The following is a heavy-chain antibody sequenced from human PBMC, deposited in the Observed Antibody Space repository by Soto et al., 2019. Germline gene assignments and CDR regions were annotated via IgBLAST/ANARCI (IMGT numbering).Heavy chain of an antibody. Sequence: SETLSLTCTVSGGSISSYYWSWIRQPPGKGLEWIGYIYYSGSTNYNPSLKSRVTISVDTSKNQFSLKLSSVTAADTAVYYCAIGSVYFWSGYSHTNYYYYYMDVWGKGTTVTVSS. V-gene: IGHV4-59*01. CDR1: GGSISSYY. CDR2: IYYSGST. D-gene: IGHD3-3*01. J-gene: IGHJ6*03. CDR3: AIGSVYFWSGYSHTNYYYYYMDV.